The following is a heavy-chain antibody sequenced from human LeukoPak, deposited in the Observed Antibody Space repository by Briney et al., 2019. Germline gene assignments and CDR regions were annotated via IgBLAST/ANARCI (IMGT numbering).Heavy chain of an antibody. J-gene: IGHJ4*02. CDR1: GGTFSSYA. V-gene: IGHV1-69*04. Sequence: ASVKVSCKASGGTFSSYAISWVRQAPGQGLEWMGRIIPILGIANYAQKFQGRVTITADKSTSTAYMELSSLRSEDTAVYYCARDDSLGYCSGGSCFYWGQGTLVTVSS. D-gene: IGHD2-15*01. CDR2: IIPILGIA. CDR3: ARDDSLGYCSGGSCFY.